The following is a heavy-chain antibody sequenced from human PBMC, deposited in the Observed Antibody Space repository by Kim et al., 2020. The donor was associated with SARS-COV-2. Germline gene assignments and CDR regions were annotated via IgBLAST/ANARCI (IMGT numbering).Heavy chain of an antibody. J-gene: IGHJ3*02. CDR1: GFTFSSYA. CDR2: ISGSGGST. D-gene: IGHD3-22*01. Sequence: GGSLRLSCAASGFTFSSYAMSWVRQAPGKGLEWVSAISGSGGSTYYADSVKGRFTISRDNSKNTLYLQMNSLRAEDTAVYYCARNTYYYDSSGYTSTWAFDIWGQGTMVTVSS. CDR3: ARNTYYYDSSGYTSTWAFDI. V-gene: IGHV3-23*01.